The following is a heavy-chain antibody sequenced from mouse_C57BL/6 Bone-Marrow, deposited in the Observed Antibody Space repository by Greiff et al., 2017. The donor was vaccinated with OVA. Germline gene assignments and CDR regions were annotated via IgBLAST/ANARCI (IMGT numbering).Heavy chain of an antibody. J-gene: IGHJ2*01. V-gene: IGHV5-17*01. D-gene: IGHD1-1*01. CDR2: ISSGSSTI. Sequence: EVKLMESGGGLVKPGGSLKLSCAASGFTFSDYGMHWVRQAPEKGLEWVAYISSGSSTIYYADTVKGRFTISRDKAKNTLFLQMTSLRSEDTAMYYCARNYYGRDYWGQGTTLTVSS. CDR1: GFTFSDYG. CDR3: ARNYYGRDY.